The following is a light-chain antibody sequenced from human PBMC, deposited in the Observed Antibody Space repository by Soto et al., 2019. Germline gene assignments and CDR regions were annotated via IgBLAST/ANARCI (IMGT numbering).Light chain of an antibody. Sequence: EIVLTQSPDTLSLAAGERQTPPCRASHSISSNLVWYQQKAGQAPRLLLYGASSRATGIPARFSGSGSGTEFTLTISSMQSEEFVVYYCQQYDNWPTFGQGTKVDIK. CDR1: HSISSN. CDR2: GAS. J-gene: IGKJ1*01. CDR3: QQYDNWPT. V-gene: IGKV3-15*01.